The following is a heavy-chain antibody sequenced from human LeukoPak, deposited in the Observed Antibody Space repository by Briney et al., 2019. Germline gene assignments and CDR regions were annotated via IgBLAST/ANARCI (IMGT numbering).Heavy chain of an antibody. D-gene: IGHD6-19*01. V-gene: IGHV4-34*01. Sequence: SETLSLTCAVYGGSFSGYYWGWIRQPPGKGLEWIGSIYYSGSTYYNPSLKSRVTISVDTSKNQFSLKLSSVTAADTAVYYRARGGHGTSVAVAGTGDYWGQGTLVTVSS. CDR3: ARGGHGTSVAVAGTGDY. CDR2: IYYSGST. CDR1: GGSFSGYY. J-gene: IGHJ4*02.